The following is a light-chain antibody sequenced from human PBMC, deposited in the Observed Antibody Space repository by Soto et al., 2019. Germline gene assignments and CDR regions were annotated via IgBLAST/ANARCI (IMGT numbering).Light chain of an antibody. CDR2: DVS. J-gene: IGLJ2*01. CDR3: CSYAGSVI. CDR1: SSDVGGYND. Sequence: QSALTQPRAVSGSPGQSVTISCTGTSSDVGGYNDVSWYQQYPGKAPKLMIYDVSKQPSGVPDRFSGSKSGNTASLTGSGLQADDEAEYYCCSYAGSVIFGGGTKLTVL. V-gene: IGLV2-11*01.